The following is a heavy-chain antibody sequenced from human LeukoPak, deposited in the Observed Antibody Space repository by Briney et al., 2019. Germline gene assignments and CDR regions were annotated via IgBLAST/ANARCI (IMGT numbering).Heavy chain of an antibody. J-gene: IGHJ5*02. CDR3: ARHYKGYCSGGSCYSGAYNWFDP. CDR1: GYTFTGYY. Sequence: GASVKVSCKASGYTFTGYYMHWVRQAPGQGLEWMGWINPNSGGTNYAQKFQGWVTMTRDTSISTAYMELSRLRSDDTAVYYCARHYKGYCSGGSCYSGAYNWFDPWGQGTLVTVSS. CDR2: INPNSGGT. D-gene: IGHD2-15*01. V-gene: IGHV1-2*04.